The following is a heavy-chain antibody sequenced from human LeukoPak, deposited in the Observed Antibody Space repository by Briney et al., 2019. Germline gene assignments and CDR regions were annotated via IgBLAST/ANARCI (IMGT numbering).Heavy chain of an antibody. Sequence: PGGSLRLSCAASGFTFSSYAMHWVRQAPGKGLEWVAVISHDGSNKYYADSVKGRFTISRDNSKNTLYLQMNSLRAEDTAVYYCARDEHRPRITIFGVVIPDAFDIWGQGTMVTVSS. CDR1: GFTFSSYA. V-gene: IGHV3-30-3*01. D-gene: IGHD3-3*01. CDR2: ISHDGSNK. CDR3: ARDEHRPRITIFGVVIPDAFDI. J-gene: IGHJ3*02.